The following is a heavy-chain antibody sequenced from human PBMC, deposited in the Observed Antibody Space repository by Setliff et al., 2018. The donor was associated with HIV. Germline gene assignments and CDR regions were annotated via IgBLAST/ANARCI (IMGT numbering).Heavy chain of an antibody. CDR1: GYSFTSYL. J-gene: IGHJ3*02. CDR2: IHPRDSDT. CDR3: ARQNPQSAFDI. V-gene: IGHV5-51*01. Sequence: GESLKISCKGFGYSFTSYLIAWVRQTPGKGLEWMGNIHPRDSDTRYSPSFQGQVTLSVDKSISTAYLQWSSLKASDTAMYYCARQNPQSAFDIWGQGTMVTVSS.